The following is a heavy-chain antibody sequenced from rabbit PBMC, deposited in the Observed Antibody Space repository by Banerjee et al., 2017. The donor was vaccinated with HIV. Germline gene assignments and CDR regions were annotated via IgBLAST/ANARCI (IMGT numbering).Heavy chain of an antibody. CDR1: GIDFSSYG. J-gene: IGHJ4*01. D-gene: IGHD4-1*01. CDR2: IYPDYGST. V-gene: IGHV1S47*01. CDR3: VRDRGYSSAWGGYYFNL. Sequence: QQQLVESGGGLVTLGASLTLTCKASGIDFSSYGFNWVRQAPGKGLEWIAYIYPDYGSTDYASWVNGRFTISLDNAQNTVFLQMTSLTAADTGTYFCVRDRGYSSAWGGYYFNLWGQGTLVTVS.